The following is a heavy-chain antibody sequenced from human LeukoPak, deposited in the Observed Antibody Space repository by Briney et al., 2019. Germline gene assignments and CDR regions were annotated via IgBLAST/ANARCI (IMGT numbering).Heavy chain of an antibody. J-gene: IGHJ6*04. CDR2: IGSRGATI. CDR1: GFTFSNYE. V-gene: IGHV3-48*03. Sequence: GGSLRLSCAATGFTFSNYEMNWVRQAPGKGLDWVSYIGSRGATIYYADSVKGRFTTSRDNAKNSLYLQMNSLRAEDTAVYYCAELGITMIGGVWGKGTTVTISS. D-gene: IGHD3-10*02. CDR3: AELGITMIGGV.